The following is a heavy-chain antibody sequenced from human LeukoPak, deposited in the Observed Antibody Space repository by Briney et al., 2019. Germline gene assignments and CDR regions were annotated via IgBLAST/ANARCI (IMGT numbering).Heavy chain of an antibody. Sequence: ASVKVSCKASGYTFTGYFMQWVRQAPGERLEGMGWINPNSGGTNYAQKFQGRVTMTRDTYISTAYMELSRLRSDDTAVYYCARDYYGSGSYRENWFDPWGQGTLVTVS. CDR3: ARDYYGSGSYRENWFDP. CDR1: GYTFTGYF. CDR2: INPNSGGT. V-gene: IGHV1-2*02. J-gene: IGHJ5*02. D-gene: IGHD3-10*01.